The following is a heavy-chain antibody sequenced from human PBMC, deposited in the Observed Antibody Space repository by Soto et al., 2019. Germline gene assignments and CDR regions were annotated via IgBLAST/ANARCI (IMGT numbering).Heavy chain of an antibody. V-gene: IGHV3-33*01. Sequence: PGGSLRLSCAASGFTFSSYGMHWVRQAPGKGLEWVAFIWYDGSNKYYADSVKGRFTISRDNSKNTLYLQMNSLRAEDTAVYYCARVIDLTSVTAFDYWGQGTLVTVSS. CDR3: ARVIDLTSVTAFDY. CDR1: GFTFSSYG. CDR2: IWYDGSNK. J-gene: IGHJ4*02. D-gene: IGHD5-18*01.